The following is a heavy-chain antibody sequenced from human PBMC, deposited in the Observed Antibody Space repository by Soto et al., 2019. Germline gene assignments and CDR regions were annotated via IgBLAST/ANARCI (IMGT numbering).Heavy chain of an antibody. CDR3: ARVGSSGWSPDY. V-gene: IGHV4-59*11. J-gene: IGHJ4*02. Sequence: PSETLSLTCTVSGGSISGHYWIWIRQSPGKRLEWIVYIFYSGSTNYNPSLKNRVSLSVDTSKNQFSLRLTAVTAADTAVYYCARVGSSGWSPDYWGQGTLVTVSS. D-gene: IGHD3-22*01. CDR2: IFYSGST. CDR1: GGSISGHY.